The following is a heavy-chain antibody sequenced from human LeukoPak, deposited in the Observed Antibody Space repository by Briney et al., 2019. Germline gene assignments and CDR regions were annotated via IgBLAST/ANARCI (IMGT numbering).Heavy chain of an antibody. D-gene: IGHD6-19*01. Sequence: NSSETLSLTCTVSGGSISSGSYYWSWIRQPAGKGLEWIGRIYTSGSTNYNPSLKSRVTISVDTSKNQFSLKLSSVTAADTAVYYCAREDEAVAAHRGYFDYWGQGTLVTVSS. CDR2: IYTSGST. J-gene: IGHJ4*02. V-gene: IGHV4-61*02. CDR3: AREDEAVAAHRGYFDY. CDR1: GGSISSGSYY.